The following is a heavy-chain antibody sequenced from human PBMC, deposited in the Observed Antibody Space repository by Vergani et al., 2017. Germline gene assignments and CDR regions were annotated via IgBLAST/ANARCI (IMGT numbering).Heavy chain of an antibody. Sequence: QVQLQQSGPGLVKPSQTLSLTCAISGDSVPSNSAAWNWIRQSPSRGFEWLGRPYYRSKWYNDYAVSVKSRITINPDTSKNQFSVQLNSVTPEDTAVDYCAREPYYYGSGSYFDYFDHWGQGTLVTVSS. CDR2: PYYRSKWYN. CDR3: AREPYYYGSGSYFDYFDH. D-gene: IGHD3-10*01. CDR1: GDSVPSNSAA. V-gene: IGHV6-1*01. J-gene: IGHJ4*02.